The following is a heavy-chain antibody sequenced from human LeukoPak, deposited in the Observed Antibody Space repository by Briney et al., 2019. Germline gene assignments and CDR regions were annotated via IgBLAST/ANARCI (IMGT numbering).Heavy chain of an antibody. CDR1: GFIFSSYG. D-gene: IGHD3-10*01. CDR2: IRSDGSNK. V-gene: IGHV3-30*02. CDR3: AKDTGGSGSYSQVHFDY. Sequence: PGGSLRLSCAASGFIFSSYGMHWVRQAPGKGLEWVAFIRSDGSNKFYADSVKGRFTISRDNAKNSLYLQMNSLRAEDTALYYCAKDTGGSGSYSQVHFDYWGQGTLVTVSS. J-gene: IGHJ4*02.